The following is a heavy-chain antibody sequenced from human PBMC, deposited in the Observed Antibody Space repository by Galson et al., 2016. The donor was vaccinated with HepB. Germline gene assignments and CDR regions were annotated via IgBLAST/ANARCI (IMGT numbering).Heavy chain of an antibody. CDR1: GFTFSSHA. J-gene: IGHJ4*02. D-gene: IGHD2-2*01. V-gene: IGHV3-30-3*01. CDR3: ARSSSCSTINCFLPFDS. CDR2: VSDDGTHT. Sequence: SLRLSCAASGFTFSSHAMHWVRQAPGKGLEWVAIVSDDGTHTDYADSVKGRFTISRDNSENTLYLQMNSLRAEDTSMYYCARSSSCSTINCFLPFDSWGLGTLVTVS.